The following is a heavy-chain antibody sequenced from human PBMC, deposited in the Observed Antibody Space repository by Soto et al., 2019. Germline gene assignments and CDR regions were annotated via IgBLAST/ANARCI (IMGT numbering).Heavy chain of an antibody. J-gene: IGHJ5*02. V-gene: IGHV4-59*01. Sequence: SETLDRTCRVSCGSISSYYWSWIRQPRWKGLDLIGYIFYSGRSGSTNYNPSLKSRVTISVDTSKNQFSLKLSSVTAADTAVYYCASTALGWFDPWGQGALVTVSS. CDR3: ASTALGWFDP. D-gene: IGHD2-21*02. CDR2: IFYSGRSGST. CDR1: CGSISSYY.